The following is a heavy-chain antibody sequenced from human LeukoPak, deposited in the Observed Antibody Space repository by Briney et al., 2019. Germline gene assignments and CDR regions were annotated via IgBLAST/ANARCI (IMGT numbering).Heavy chain of an antibody. CDR1: GGSISSYY. J-gene: IGHJ4*02. D-gene: IGHD6-19*01. CDR2: IYYSGST. CDR3: ARGVDPHYSGWTIVGVFDY. V-gene: IGHV4-59*01. Sequence: SETLSLTCTVSGGSISSYYWSWIRQPPGKGLEWIGYIYYSGSTNYNPSLKSRVTISVDTSKNQFSLKLSSVTAADTAVYYCARGVDPHYSGWTIVGVFDYWGQGTLVTVSS.